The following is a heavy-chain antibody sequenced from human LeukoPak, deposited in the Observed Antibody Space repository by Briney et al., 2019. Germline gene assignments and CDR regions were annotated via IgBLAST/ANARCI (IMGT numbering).Heavy chain of an antibody. CDR1: GLTVSNHW. D-gene: IGHD5-18*01. CDR3: ASLDTAKQPLANH. Sequence: AGGSPRLSCVASGLTVSNHWMSWVRQAPGKGLEWVANIREERGQEYYVDSVKGRFTISKNSAKNSLYLQMNTLRVEDTAMYYCASLDTAKQPLANHWGQGTLVTVSS. V-gene: IGHV3-7*03. CDR2: IREERGQE. J-gene: IGHJ5*02.